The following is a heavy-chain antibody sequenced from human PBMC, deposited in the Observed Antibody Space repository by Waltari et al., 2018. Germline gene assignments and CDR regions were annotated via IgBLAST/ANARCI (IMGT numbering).Heavy chain of an antibody. D-gene: IGHD2-21*01. CDR3: ARSPDQPDSLDYYMDV. Sequence: EVQLVESGGGLFQPGGSLRLSCAASGFSFRLYAMPWVRQAPGKGLEYVSAISSNGVSTYYANSMKGRLSISRDNSKNTLYLQMGSLRAEDMAVYYCARSPDQPDSLDYYMDVWGKGTTVTVSS. J-gene: IGHJ6*03. V-gene: IGHV3-64*01. CDR1: GFSFRLYA. CDR2: ISSNGVST.